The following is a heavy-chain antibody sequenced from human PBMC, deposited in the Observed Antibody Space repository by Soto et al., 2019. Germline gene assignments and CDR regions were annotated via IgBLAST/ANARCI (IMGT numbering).Heavy chain of an antibody. CDR2: IYPSGGST. Sequence: ASVKVSCKASGYTFTNYYMHWVRQAPGQGLEWMGIIYPSGGSTRNAQKFQGRVTMTRDTSTSTVYMELSSLRSEDTAVYYCARDFSGPMDYWGRGTLVAVSS. J-gene: IGHJ4*02. CDR1: GYTFTNYY. CDR3: ARDFSGPMDY. V-gene: IGHV1-46*01. D-gene: IGHD3-10*01.